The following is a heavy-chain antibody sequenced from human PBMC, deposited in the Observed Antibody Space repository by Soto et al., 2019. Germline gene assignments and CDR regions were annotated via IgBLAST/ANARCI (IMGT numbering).Heavy chain of an antibody. CDR1: GGSFTSGSYS. Sequence: SETLSLTCTVSGGSFTSGSYSWSWIRQPQGKGLEWIGYVYHPGRTIYNPSLTSRVSISMDTSKNQFSLNLDSVTDADTAVYFCARLPRDCNKTSCYYADHWGQGTQVTVSS. CDR3: ARLPRDCNKTSCYYADH. V-gene: IGHV4-61*01. CDR2: VYHPGRT. J-gene: IGHJ4*02. D-gene: IGHD2-2*01.